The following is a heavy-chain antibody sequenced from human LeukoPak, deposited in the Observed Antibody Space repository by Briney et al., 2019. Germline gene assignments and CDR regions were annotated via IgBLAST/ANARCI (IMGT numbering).Heavy chain of an antibody. D-gene: IGHD2-8*02. V-gene: IGHV3-21*01. J-gene: IGHJ5*02. CDR2: I. CDR1: GFTFSSYS. CDR3: ATGGGDWFDP. Sequence: GGSLRLSCAASGFTFSSYSMNWVRQAPGKGLEWVSSIKGRFTISRDNAKNSQYLQMNSLRAEDTAVYYCATGGGDWFDPWGQGTLVTVSS.